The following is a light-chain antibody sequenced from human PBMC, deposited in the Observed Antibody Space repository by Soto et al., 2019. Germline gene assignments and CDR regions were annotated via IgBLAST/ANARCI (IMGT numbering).Light chain of an antibody. J-gene: IGKJ1*01. Sequence: EMVLTQSPGTLSLSPGERATRSCRASQSVSSSYLAWYQQKPGQAPRLLIYGASSRATGLPDRFSGSGSGTDFPLTISRLEPEDFAVYYCQQYGSSPWTFGQGTKVEIK. CDR2: GAS. CDR1: QSVSSSY. V-gene: IGKV3-20*01. CDR3: QQYGSSPWT.